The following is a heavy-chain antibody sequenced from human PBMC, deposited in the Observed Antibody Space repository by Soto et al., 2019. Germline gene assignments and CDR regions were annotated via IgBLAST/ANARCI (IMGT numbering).Heavy chain of an antibody. D-gene: IGHD3-10*01. CDR3: AREGGDNYYGSGSYSDAFGI. CDR1: GGTFSSYT. J-gene: IGHJ3*02. Sequence: RASVKVSCKASGGTFSSYTISWVRQAPGQGLEWMGRIIPILGIANYAQKFQGRVTITADKSTSTAYMELSSLRSEDTAVYYCAREGGDNYYGSGSYSDAFGIWGQGTMVTVSS. V-gene: IGHV1-69*04. CDR2: IIPILGIA.